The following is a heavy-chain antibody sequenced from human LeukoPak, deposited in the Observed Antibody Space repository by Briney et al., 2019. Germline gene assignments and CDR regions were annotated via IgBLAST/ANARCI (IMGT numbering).Heavy chain of an antibody. Sequence: GASVKVSCKASGYTFTSYDINWVRQATGQGLEWMGWVNPNSGNTGYAQKFQGRVTITADESTSTAYMELSSLRSEDTAVYYCARGEYSYYYYGMDVWGQGTTVTVSS. CDR1: GYTFTSYD. V-gene: IGHV1-8*01. J-gene: IGHJ6*02. D-gene: IGHD2-15*01. CDR2: VNPNSGNT. CDR3: ARGEYSYYYYGMDV.